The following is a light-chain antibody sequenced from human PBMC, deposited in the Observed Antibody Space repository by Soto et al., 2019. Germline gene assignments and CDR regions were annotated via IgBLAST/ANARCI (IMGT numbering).Light chain of an antibody. Sequence: EIVLTQSPATLSLSPGERATLSCRASQSVSSYLAWYQQKPGQAPRLLIYDASNRATGIPARFSGSGSGTXXXXXXXXXXPXXFXVXXXXXRSNWPITFGQGTRLEIK. CDR3: XXRSNWPIT. J-gene: IGKJ5*01. CDR2: DAS. V-gene: IGKV3-11*01. CDR1: QSVSSY.